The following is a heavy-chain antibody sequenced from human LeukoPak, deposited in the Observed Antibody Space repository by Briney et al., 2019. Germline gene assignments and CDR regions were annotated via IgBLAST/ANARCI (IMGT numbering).Heavy chain of an antibody. D-gene: IGHD3-3*01. J-gene: IGHJ4*02. Sequence: GGSLRLSCSASGFTFSSFVMHWVRQAPGKGLEYVSGISGDGASTYYADSVRGRFTISRDNSQNTLYVQMTSLRAEDTAVYYCVYQVQGVVKWGQGTLVTVSS. CDR2: ISGDGAST. CDR3: VYQVQGVVK. V-gene: IGHV3-64*05. CDR1: GFTFSSFV.